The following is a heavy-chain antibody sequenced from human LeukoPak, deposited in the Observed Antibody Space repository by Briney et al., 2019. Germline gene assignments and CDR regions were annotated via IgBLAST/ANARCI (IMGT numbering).Heavy chain of an antibody. Sequence: GESLKISCKGSGYSFSNYWIGWVRQMPGKGLEWMGIIYPGDSDTRYSPSFQGQVTISADKSISTAYLQWSSLKASDTAMYYCARDLQQHDSSGYYYVGAFDIWGQGTMVTVSS. CDR3: ARDLQQHDSSGYYYVGAFDI. D-gene: IGHD3-22*01. CDR1: GYSFSNYW. CDR2: IYPGDSDT. J-gene: IGHJ3*02. V-gene: IGHV5-51*01.